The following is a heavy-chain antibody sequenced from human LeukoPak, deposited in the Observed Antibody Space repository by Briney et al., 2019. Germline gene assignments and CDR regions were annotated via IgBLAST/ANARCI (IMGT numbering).Heavy chain of an antibody. CDR3: ASRRAAFDI. CDR1: GGSFSGYY. CDR2: INHSGST. Sequence: SETLSLTCAVYGGSFSGYYWSWIRQPPGKGLEWIGEINHSGSTNYNPSLKSRVTISVDTSKNQFSPRLSSVTAADTAVYYCASRRAAFDIWGQGTVVTVSS. V-gene: IGHV4-34*01. J-gene: IGHJ3*02.